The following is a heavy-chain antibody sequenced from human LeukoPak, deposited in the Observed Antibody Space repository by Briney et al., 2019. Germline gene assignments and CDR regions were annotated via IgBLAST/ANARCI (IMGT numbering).Heavy chain of an antibody. J-gene: IGHJ3*02. CDR2: IYYSGST. CDR1: GGSISSYH. D-gene: IGHD3-10*01. CDR3: ARSSYYYGADAFDI. Sequence: SETLSLTCTVSGGSISSYHWSWIRQPPGKGLEWIGYIYYSGSTNYNPSLKSRVTISVDTSKNQFSLKLSSVTAADTAVYYCARSSYYYGADAFDIWGQGTMVTVSS. V-gene: IGHV4-59*01.